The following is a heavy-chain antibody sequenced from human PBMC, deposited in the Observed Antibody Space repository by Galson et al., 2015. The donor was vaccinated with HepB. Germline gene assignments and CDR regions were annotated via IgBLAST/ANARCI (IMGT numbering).Heavy chain of an antibody. Sequence: SLRLSCAPSGFTFSTYAFHWVRQAPGKGLEWVAVISNDGNHINYADSVKGRFTISRDNSMNTVHLQMNSLRTEDSGVYYCAKKMKSGPAVAAADYWGQGTQVTVS. D-gene: IGHD6-19*01. CDR1: GFTFSTYA. V-gene: IGHV3-30*18. CDR2: ISNDGNHI. J-gene: IGHJ4*02. CDR3: AKKMKSGPAVAAADY.